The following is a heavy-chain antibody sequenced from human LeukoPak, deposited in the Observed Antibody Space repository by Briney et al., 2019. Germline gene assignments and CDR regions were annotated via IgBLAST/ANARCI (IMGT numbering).Heavy chain of an antibody. CDR3: AGRAGSYSHSYDY. J-gene: IGHJ4*02. V-gene: IGHV3-53*01. CDR1: ELTLSSNY. D-gene: IGHD2-15*01. CDR2: IYSGGST. Sequence: PGGSLRLSCAASELTLSSNYMSWIRQAPGRGLEWVSFIYSGGSTYYADSVRGRFIISKDNSKNTLYLQINSLRAEGTAVYYCAGRAGSYSHSYDYWGQGTLVTVSS.